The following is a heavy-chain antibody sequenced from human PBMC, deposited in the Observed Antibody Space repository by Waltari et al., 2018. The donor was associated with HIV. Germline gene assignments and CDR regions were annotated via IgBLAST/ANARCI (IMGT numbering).Heavy chain of an antibody. D-gene: IGHD2-15*01. CDR3: ARTYCSGGGCYSELDF. V-gene: IGHV5-51*01. Sequence: EVQLVQSGAEVKKPGESLKISCKGSGYSFTSYWINWVRQMPGKGLEWMGIIYPDDSDTRYSPSFQGQVTISADKSINTAYLQWSSLKASDTAMYYCARTYCSGGGCYSELDFWGQGTLVTVSS. CDR2: IYPDDSDT. J-gene: IGHJ4*02. CDR1: GYSFTSYW.